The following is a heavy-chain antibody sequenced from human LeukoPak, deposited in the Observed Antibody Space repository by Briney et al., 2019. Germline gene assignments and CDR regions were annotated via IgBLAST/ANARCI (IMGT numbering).Heavy chain of an antibody. J-gene: IGHJ4*02. Sequence: SETLSLTCTVSGGSISGSLCYWGWIRQPPGKGLEWIGSIFYSGITYYNPSLQSRVTISVDTSKSQFSLHLSSVTAADTALYYCARIIVVTSTDYFDSWGQGTLVTVSS. D-gene: IGHD3-22*01. CDR2: IFYSGIT. V-gene: IGHV4-39*01. CDR1: GGSISGSLCY. CDR3: ARIIVVTSTDYFDS.